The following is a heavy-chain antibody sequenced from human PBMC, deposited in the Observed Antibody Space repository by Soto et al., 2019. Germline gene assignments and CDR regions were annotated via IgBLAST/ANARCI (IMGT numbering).Heavy chain of an antibody. Sequence: SETRCLTRAVKGGSFSGYYWSWIRQPPGKGLEWIGEINHSGSTNYNPSLKSRVTISVDTSKNQFSLKLSSVTAADTAVYYCAREVIPSFDYWGQGTLVTVS. CDR1: GGSFSGYY. J-gene: IGHJ4*02. V-gene: IGHV4-34*01. CDR3: AREVIPSFDY. CDR2: INHSGST. D-gene: IGHD2-21*01.